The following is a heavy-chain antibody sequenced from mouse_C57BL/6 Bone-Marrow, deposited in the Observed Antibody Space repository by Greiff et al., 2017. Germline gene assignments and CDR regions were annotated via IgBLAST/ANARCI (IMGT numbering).Heavy chain of an antibody. J-gene: IGHJ3*01. V-gene: IGHV5-17*01. CDR2: ISSGSSTI. CDR3: ARGWLPAWFAY. Sequence: EVKVVESGGGLVKPGGSLKFSCAASGFTFSDYGMHWVRQAPGKGLEWVAYISSGSSTIYYADTVKGRFTISRDNAKNTLFLQMTSLRSEDTAMYYCARGWLPAWFAYWGQGTLVTVSA. CDR1: GFTFSDYG. D-gene: IGHD2-2*01.